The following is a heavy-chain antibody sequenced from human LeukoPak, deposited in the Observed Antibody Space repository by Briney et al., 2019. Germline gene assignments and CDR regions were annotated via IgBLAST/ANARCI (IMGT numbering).Heavy chain of an antibody. CDR3: ARDQEAYYYDSSAYNYFDY. D-gene: IGHD3-22*01. CDR1: GYTFTSYD. Sequence: ASVRVSCKASGYTFTSYDINWVRQATGQGLEWMGWISGYNGNTNYARKLQGRVTMTTDTSTSTAYMELRSLRSDDTAVYYCARDQEAYYYDSSAYNYFDYWGQGTLVTVSS. J-gene: IGHJ4*02. V-gene: IGHV1-18*01. CDR2: ISGYNGNT.